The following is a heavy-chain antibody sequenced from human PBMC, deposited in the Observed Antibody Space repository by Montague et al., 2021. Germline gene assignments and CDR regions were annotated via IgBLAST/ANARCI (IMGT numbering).Heavy chain of an antibody. Sequence: LSCAASGFRFDDYTMHWVRQVPGKGLEWVSGISWNSNTIDYVDSVKGRFTISRDHAKNSLYLEMNSLRAEDTALYFCAKEKGIALVRGLDYWGQGTQVTVSS. CDR1: GFRFDDYT. J-gene: IGHJ4*02. CDR3: AKEKGIALVRGLDY. V-gene: IGHV3-9*01. CDR2: ISWNSNTI. D-gene: IGHD3-10*01.